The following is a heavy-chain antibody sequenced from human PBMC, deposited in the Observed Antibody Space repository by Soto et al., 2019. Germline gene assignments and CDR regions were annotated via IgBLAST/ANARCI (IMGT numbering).Heavy chain of an antibody. CDR3: ARDQTSWTPXE. Sequence: GGSLRLSCAASGFSFNNYGMHWVRQAPGKGLEWVAVLWSNGINKNYADSVKGRYTISRDNSKNTLYLQMNSLRAEDTAVYYCARDQTSWTPXEWGQGTLVTVSS. CDR2: LWSNGINK. CDR1: GFSFNNYG. D-gene: IGHD2-15*01. V-gene: IGHV3-33*01. J-gene: IGHJ4*02.